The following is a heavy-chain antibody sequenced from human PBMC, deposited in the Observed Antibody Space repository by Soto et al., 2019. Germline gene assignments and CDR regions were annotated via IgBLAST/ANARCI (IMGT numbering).Heavy chain of an antibody. J-gene: IGHJ3*02. D-gene: IGHD3-10*01. CDR2: IYYSGST. Sequence: SETLSLTCTVSGGSISSGGYYWSWIRQHPGKGLEWIGYIYYSGSTYYNPSLKSRVTISVDTSKNQFSLKLSSVTAADTAVYYCARVGELLWFGEFLPTAFDIWGQGTMVTVSS. CDR1: GGSISSGGYY. V-gene: IGHV4-31*03. CDR3: ARVGELLWFGEFLPTAFDI.